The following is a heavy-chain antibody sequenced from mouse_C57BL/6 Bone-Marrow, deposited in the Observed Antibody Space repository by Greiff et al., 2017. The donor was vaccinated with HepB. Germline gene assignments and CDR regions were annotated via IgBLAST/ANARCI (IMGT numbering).Heavy chain of an antibody. CDR1: GFTFSSYA. D-gene: IGHD3-3*01. CDR3: ARDRGPRWFAY. CDR2: ISDGGSYT. J-gene: IGHJ3*01. Sequence: EVKLMESGGGLVKPGGSLKLSCAASGFTFSSYAMSWVRQTPEKRLEWVATISDGGSYTYYPDNVKGRFTISRDNAKNNLYLQMSHLKSEDTAMYYCARDRGPRWFAYWGQGTLVTVSA. V-gene: IGHV5-4*01.